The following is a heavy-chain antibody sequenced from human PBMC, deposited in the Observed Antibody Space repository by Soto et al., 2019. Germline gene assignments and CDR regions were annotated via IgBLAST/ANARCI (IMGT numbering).Heavy chain of an antibody. CDR1: GFTVGNNY. V-gene: IGHV3-66*01. J-gene: IGHJ4*02. D-gene: IGHD3-10*01. CDR3: ARSANTYGSPFDY. CDR2: IHRDGST. Sequence: EVHLVESGGGLVQPGGSLRLSCAASGFTVGNNYMSWVRQAPGKGLEWVSIIHRDGSTSYADPVKGRFTISRDSSKNILYLQINSLTADDTAVYYCARSANTYGSPFDYWGQGALVTVSS.